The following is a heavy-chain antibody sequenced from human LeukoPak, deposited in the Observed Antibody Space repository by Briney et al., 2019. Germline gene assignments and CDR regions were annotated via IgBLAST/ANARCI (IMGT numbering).Heavy chain of an antibody. Sequence: ASVKVSCKASGYTFTSYGISWVRQAPGQGLEWMGWISAYNGNTNYAQKLQGRVTMTTDTSTSTAYMELSSLRSEDTAVYYCARGFIAAAATGGYFDYWGQGTLVTVSS. CDR1: GYTFTSYG. CDR3: ARGFIAAAATGGYFDY. J-gene: IGHJ4*02. D-gene: IGHD6-13*01. V-gene: IGHV1-18*01. CDR2: ISAYNGNT.